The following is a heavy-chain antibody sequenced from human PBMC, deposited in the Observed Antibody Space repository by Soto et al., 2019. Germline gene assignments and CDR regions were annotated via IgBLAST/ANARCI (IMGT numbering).Heavy chain of an antibody. Sequence: PGGSLRLSFSSSGCPFNRYAMSWFRQSPGKGLEWVAIIWHDGNNKYYADSVRGRFIISRDNSKNRLYLQMNSLRAEDTAVYYCASDLVGASDSYGLDVWGQGNPVNVS. CDR3: ASDLVGASDSYGLDV. D-gene: IGHD1-26*01. CDR2: IWHDGNNK. CDR1: GCPFNRYA. J-gene: IGHJ6*02. V-gene: IGHV3-33*08.